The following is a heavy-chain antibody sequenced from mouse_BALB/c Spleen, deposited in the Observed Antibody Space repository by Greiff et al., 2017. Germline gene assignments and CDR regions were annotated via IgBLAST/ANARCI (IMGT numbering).Heavy chain of an antibody. CDR1: GYTFTSYW. CDR3: ARYYRYDAWFAY. CDR2: IYPGDGDT. Sequence: QVQLQQSGAELARPGASVKLSCKASGYTFTSYWMQWVKQRPGQGLEWIGAIYPGDGDTRYTQKFKGKATLTADKSSSTAYMQLSSLASEDSAVYYCARYYRYDAWFAYWGQGTLVTVSA. J-gene: IGHJ3*01. D-gene: IGHD2-14*01. V-gene: IGHV1-87*01.